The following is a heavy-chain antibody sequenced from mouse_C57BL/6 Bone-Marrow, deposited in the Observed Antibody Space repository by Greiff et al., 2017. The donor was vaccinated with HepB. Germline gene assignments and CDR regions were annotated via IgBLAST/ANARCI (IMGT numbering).Heavy chain of an antibody. D-gene: IGHD1-1*01. J-gene: IGHJ1*03. V-gene: IGHV1-64*01. Sequence: VQLQQPGAELVKPGASVKLSCKASGYTFTSYWMHWVKQRPGQGLEWIGMIHPNSGSTNYNEKFKSKATLTVDKSSSTAYMQLSSLTSEDSAVYYCARGECGSSYDWYFDVWGTGTTVTVSS. CDR3: ARGECGSSYDWYFDV. CDR2: IHPNSGST. CDR1: GYTFTSYW.